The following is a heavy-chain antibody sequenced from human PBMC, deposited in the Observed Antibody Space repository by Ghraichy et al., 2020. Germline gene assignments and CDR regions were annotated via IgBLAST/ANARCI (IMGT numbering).Heavy chain of an antibody. J-gene: IGHJ4*02. CDR3: AKSYLLGGNDLSGDVWFDY. CDR1: GFTFDDYA. V-gene: IGHV3-9*01. D-gene: IGHD3-16*01. Sequence: LRLSCAASGFTFDDYAMHWVRQAPGKGLEWVSGISWNSGSIDYADSVKGRFTISRDNAKNSLYLQMNSLRAEDTALYYCAKSYLLGGNDLSGDVWFDYWGQGTLVTVSS. CDR2: ISWNSGSI.